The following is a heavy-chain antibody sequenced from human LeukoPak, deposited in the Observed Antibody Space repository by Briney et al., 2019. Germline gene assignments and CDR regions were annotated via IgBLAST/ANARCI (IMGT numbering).Heavy chain of an antibody. Sequence: SVKVSCKASGGTFSSYAISWVRQAPGQGLEWMGGIIPIFGTANYAQKFQGRVTITADESTSTAYMELSSLRSEDTAVYYCARVYYDSSGYYTYYFDYWGQGTLVTVSS. CDR2: IIPIFGTA. V-gene: IGHV1-69*13. D-gene: IGHD3-22*01. CDR3: ARVYYDSSGYYTYYFDY. J-gene: IGHJ4*02. CDR1: GGTFSSYA.